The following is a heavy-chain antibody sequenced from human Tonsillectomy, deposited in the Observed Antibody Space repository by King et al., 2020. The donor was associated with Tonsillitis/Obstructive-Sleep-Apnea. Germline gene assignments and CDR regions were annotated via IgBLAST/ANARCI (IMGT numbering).Heavy chain of an antibody. V-gene: IGHV4-59*01. D-gene: IGHD2-2*02. CDR1: GGSISSYY. Sequence: QLQESGPGLVKPSETLSLTCTVSGGSISSYYWSWIRQPPGKGLEWIGYIYYSGSTNYNPSLKSRVTMSVDTSKNQFSLKLSSVTPEDTAVYSCEAVPAAIPDYYYYMDVWGKGTTVTVSS. CDR3: EAVPAAIPDYYYYMDV. J-gene: IGHJ6*03. CDR2: IYYSGST.